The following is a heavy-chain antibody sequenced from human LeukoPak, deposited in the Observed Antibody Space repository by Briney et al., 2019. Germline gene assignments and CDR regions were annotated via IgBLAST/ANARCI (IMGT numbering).Heavy chain of an antibody. Sequence: GASVKVSCKASGYTFTGYYMHWVRQAPGQGLEWMGWINPNSGGTNYAQKFQGRVTMTRDTSISTAYMELSRLRSDDTAVYYCAMLGYCSGGSCSPFDYWGQGTLVTVSS. CDR1: GYTFTGYY. D-gene: IGHD2-15*01. J-gene: IGHJ4*02. CDR3: AMLGYCSGGSCSPFDY. CDR2: INPNSGGT. V-gene: IGHV1-2*02.